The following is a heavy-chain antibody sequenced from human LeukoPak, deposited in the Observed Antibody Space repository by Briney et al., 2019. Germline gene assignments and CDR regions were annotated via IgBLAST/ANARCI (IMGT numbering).Heavy chain of an antibody. Sequence: GGALRLSCAASGFTFSSYAMSWVRQAPGKGLEWVSAISGSGGSTYYADSVKGRFTISRDNSKNTLYLQMNSLRAEDTAVYYCAKEDSSGYYVGMYYFDYWGQGTLVTVSS. V-gene: IGHV3-23*01. CDR2: ISGSGGST. D-gene: IGHD3-22*01. CDR1: GFTFSSYA. J-gene: IGHJ4*02. CDR3: AKEDSSGYYVGMYYFDY.